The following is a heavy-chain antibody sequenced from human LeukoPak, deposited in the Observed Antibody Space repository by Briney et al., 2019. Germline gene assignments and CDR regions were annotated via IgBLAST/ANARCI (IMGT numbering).Heavy chain of an antibody. J-gene: IGHJ6*04. CDR3: ARAGPAADVYYYYYGMDA. CDR1: GYTFTGYY. Sequence: ASVKVSCKASGYTFTGYYMHWVRQAPGQGLEWMGWINPNSGGTNYAQKFQGWVTMTRDTSISTAYMELSRLRSDDTAVYYCARAGPAADVYYYYYGMDAWGKGTTVTVSS. D-gene: IGHD2-2*01. V-gene: IGHV1-2*04. CDR2: INPNSGGT.